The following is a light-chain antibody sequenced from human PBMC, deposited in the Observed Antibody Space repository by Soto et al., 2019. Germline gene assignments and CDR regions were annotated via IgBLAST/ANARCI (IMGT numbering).Light chain of an antibody. V-gene: IGKV3-11*01. CDR2: DAS. Sequence: EIVLTQSPATLPLSPGEIATLSCRASQSVSSYLAWYQQKPGQAPRLLIYDASNRATGIPARFSGSGSGTDFTLTISSLEPEDFAVYYCQQRSNWLPLTFGGGTKVDIK. CDR1: QSVSSY. CDR3: QQRSNWLPLT. J-gene: IGKJ4*01.